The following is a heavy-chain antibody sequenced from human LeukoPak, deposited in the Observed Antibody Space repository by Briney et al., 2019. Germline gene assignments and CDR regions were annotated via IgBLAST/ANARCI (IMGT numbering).Heavy chain of an antibody. Sequence: GASAKVSCKASGGTFSSYAISWVRQAPGQGLEWMGGIIPIFGTANYAQKFQGRVTITADESTSTAYMELSSLRSEDTAVYYCARESGYCSGGSCYSGVYWGQGTLVTVSS. J-gene: IGHJ4*02. CDR2: IIPIFGTA. D-gene: IGHD2-15*01. CDR3: ARESGYCSGGSCYSGVY. V-gene: IGHV1-69*13. CDR1: GGTFSSYA.